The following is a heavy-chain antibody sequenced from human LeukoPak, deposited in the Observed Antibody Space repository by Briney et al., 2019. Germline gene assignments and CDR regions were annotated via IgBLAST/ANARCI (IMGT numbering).Heavy chain of an antibody. CDR3: ARQPIYEAYFDF. CDR2: ISNAGGST. D-gene: IGHD3-16*01. CDR1: GFTFSSYV. V-gene: IGHV3-23*01. Sequence: GGSLRLSCVASGFTFSSYVMSWVRQAPGKGLEWVSSISNAGGSTSYADSVKGRFTISRDNAENSLFLQMNSVRADDTAVYFCARQPIYEAYFDFWGQGTLVTVSS. J-gene: IGHJ4*02.